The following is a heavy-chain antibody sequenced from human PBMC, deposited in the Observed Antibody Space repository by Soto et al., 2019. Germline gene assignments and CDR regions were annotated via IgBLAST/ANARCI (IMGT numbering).Heavy chain of an antibody. J-gene: IGHJ6*02. CDR2: ISGSGGST. D-gene: IGHD3-22*01. V-gene: IGHV3-23*01. CDR3: AKDGYYYDSSGYYSPYDYGMDV. Sequence: GGSLRLSCAASGFTFSSYAMSWVRQAPGKGLEWVSAISGSGGSTYYADSVKGRFTISRDNTKNTLYLQMNSLRAEATAVYYCAKDGYYYDSSGYYSPYDYGMDVWGQGTTFTGSS. CDR1: GFTFSSYA.